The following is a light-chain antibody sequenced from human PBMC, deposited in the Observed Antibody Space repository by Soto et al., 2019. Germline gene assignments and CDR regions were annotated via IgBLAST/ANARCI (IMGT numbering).Light chain of an antibody. CDR2: AHI. Sequence: QSALTQPPSASGSPGQSVTISCSGRRSNVGTNLVNWYQQLPGTAPKLLIYAHIQRPSGVPDRFSGSTSGTSASLAISGLQSEDEADYYCAVWDDGLNGYVFGTGTKVTVL. J-gene: IGLJ1*01. CDR1: RSNVGTNL. V-gene: IGLV1-44*01. CDR3: AVWDDGLNGYV.